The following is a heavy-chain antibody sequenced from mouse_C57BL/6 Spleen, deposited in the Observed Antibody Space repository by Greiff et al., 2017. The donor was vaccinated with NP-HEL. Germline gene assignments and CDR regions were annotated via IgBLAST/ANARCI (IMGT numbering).Heavy chain of an antibody. Sequence: VQLQQPGTELVKPGASVKLSCKASGYTFTSYWMHWVKQRPGQGLEWIGNINPSNGGTNYNEKFKSKATLTVDKSSSTAYMQLSSLTSEDSAVYYCARGEGYYYGTSYYYAMDYWGQGTSVTVSS. V-gene: IGHV1-53*01. CDR3: ARGEGYYYGTSYYYAMDY. CDR1: GYTFTSYW. D-gene: IGHD1-1*01. J-gene: IGHJ4*01. CDR2: INPSNGGT.